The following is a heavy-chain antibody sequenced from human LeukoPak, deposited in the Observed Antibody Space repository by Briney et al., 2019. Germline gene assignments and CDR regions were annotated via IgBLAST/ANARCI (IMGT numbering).Heavy chain of an antibody. CDR1: GFTFNSYA. CDR2: ISAGAGYI. J-gene: IGHJ4*02. D-gene: IGHD5-24*01. CDR3: AKNRATGLAFYDY. V-gene: IGHV3-23*01. Sequence: GGSLRLSGAASGFTFNSYAMTWVRQAPGKGLEWVSAISAGAGYIYYADSVKGRFTSSRDNSKSTLYLQMSNLRAEDTAVYFCAKNRATGLAFYDYWGQGTQVTVSS.